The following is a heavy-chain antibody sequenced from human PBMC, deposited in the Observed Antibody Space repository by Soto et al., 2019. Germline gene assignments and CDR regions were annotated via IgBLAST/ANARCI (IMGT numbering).Heavy chain of an antibody. V-gene: IGHV3-9*01. CDR3: SKGRPRYSGLDTDFDA. Sequence: EVRLVESGGGFVQPGRSLRLSCTVSGFTFDEHSMHWVRQAPGKGLEWVSGINYNGGRVAYVDSVRGQFTIARDNANNSLFLQMNSLRPEDTGLYFCSKGRPRYSGLDTDFDAWGQGTPVTVSS. CDR2: INYNGGRV. D-gene: IGHD5-12*01. CDR1: GFTFDEHS. J-gene: IGHJ4*02.